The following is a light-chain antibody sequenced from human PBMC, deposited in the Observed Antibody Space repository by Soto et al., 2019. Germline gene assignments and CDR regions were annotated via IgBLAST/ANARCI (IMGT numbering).Light chain of an antibody. Sequence: DIQMIQSPSSLSASVGDRVTITCRASQSISSYLNWYQQKPGKAPKLLIYGASNLQSGVPSRFSGGGSGTEFTLTISSLQPEDFATYYCQQSYSPVRNIFGQGTKLEI. CDR3: QQSYSPVRNI. CDR1: QSISSY. J-gene: IGKJ2*01. CDR2: GAS. V-gene: IGKV1-39*01.